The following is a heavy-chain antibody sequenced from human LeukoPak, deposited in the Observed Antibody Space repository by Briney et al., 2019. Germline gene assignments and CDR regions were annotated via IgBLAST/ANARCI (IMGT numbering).Heavy chain of an antibody. J-gene: IGHJ4*02. D-gene: IGHD3-10*01. V-gene: IGHV1-69*05. Sequence: GSSVKVSCKASGGTFSSYAISWARQAPGQGLEWMGGIIPIFGTANYAQQFQGRVTITTDESTSTAYMGLSSLRSEDTAVYYCARSFRRNYFDYWGQGTLVTVSS. CDR2: IIPIFGTA. CDR1: GGTFSSYA. CDR3: ARSFRRNYFDY.